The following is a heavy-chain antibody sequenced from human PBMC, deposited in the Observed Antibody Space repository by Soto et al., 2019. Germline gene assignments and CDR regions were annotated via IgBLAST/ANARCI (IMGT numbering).Heavy chain of an antibody. CDR3: ASRRDSSGYLGAFDI. J-gene: IGHJ3*02. Sequence: SETLSLTCTVSGGSISSYYWSWIRQPPGKGLEWIGHIYYSGSTNYNPSLKSRVTISVDTSKNQFSLKLSSVTAADTAVYYCASRRDSSGYLGAFDIWGQGTMVTVSS. V-gene: IGHV4-59*01. CDR2: IYYSGST. CDR1: GGSISSYY. D-gene: IGHD3-22*01.